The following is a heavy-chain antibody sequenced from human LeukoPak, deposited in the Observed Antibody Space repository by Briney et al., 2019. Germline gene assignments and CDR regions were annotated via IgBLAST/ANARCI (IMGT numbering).Heavy chain of an antibody. Sequence: GASVKVSCKASGYTFTSYGISWVRQARGQGLEWMGWISAYNGNTNYAQKLQGRVTMTTDTSTSTAYMELRGLRSDDTAVYYCARDYESLYGINCFDPWGQGTLVTVSS. CDR3: ARDYESLYGINCFDP. CDR2: ISAYNGNT. V-gene: IGHV1-18*01. D-gene: IGHD3-9*01. J-gene: IGHJ5*02. CDR1: GYTFTSYG.